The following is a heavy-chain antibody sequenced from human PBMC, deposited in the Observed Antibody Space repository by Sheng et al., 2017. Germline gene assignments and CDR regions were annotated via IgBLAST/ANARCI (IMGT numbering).Heavy chain of an antibody. CDR1: GFIFRDTA. Sequence: QVQLVESGGGVFQAGESLRLSCAASGFIFRDTAMHWVRQAPGKGLEWVAFIQNDGGRIYYADSVKGQFTIARDNSKDTLYLQMKSVRVEDTALYYCVREYGRSARFDYWGQGTLVMVSS. D-gene: IGHD3-10*01. J-gene: IGHJ4*02. V-gene: IGHV3-30*02. CDR3: VREYGRSARFDY. CDR2: IQNDGGRI.